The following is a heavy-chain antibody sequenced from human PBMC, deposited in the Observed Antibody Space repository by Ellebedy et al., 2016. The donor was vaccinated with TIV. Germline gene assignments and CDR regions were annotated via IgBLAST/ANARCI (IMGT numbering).Heavy chain of an antibody. CDR2: ISAYNGNT. CDR1: GYTFTSYG. J-gene: IGHJ4*02. Sequence: ASVKVSXXASGYTFTSYGISWVRQAPGQGLEWMGWISAYNGNTNYAQKLQGRVTMTTDTSTSTAYMELRSLRSDDTAVYYCARDQYSGSYYAGPGPRYFDYWGQGTLVTVSS. D-gene: IGHD1-26*01. V-gene: IGHV1-18*04. CDR3: ARDQYSGSYYAGPGPRYFDY.